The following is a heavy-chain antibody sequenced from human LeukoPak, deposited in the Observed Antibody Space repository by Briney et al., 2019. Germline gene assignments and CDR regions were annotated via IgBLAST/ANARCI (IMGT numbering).Heavy chain of an antibody. CDR2: IYPGDSDT. D-gene: IGHD3-22*01. CDR1: GYSFTSYW. CDR3: ARQCYYDSSGYYSLCY. J-gene: IGHJ4*02. Sequence: GESLKISCKGSGYSFTSYWIGWVRQMPGKGLEWMGIIYPGDSDTRYSPSFRGQVTISADKSISTAYLQWSSLKASDTAMYYCARQCYYDSSGYYSLCYWGQGTLVTVSS. V-gene: IGHV5-51*01.